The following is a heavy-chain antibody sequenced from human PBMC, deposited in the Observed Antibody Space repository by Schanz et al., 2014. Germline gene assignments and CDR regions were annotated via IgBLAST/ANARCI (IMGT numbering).Heavy chain of an antibody. CDR1: TYTFTINS. Sequence: QVQVVQSGAEVKKPGASVKVSCKASTYTFTINSISWVRQAPGQGLEWMGRISTYNGDTDYAQKFQDRVTMTTDTSTSTAYMELRSLRSDDTAVYYCARDRQNIASPATGFDSWGQGTLVTVSS. V-gene: IGHV1-18*04. CDR2: ISTYNGDT. CDR3: ARDRQNIASPATGFDS. D-gene: IGHD6-13*01. J-gene: IGHJ4*02.